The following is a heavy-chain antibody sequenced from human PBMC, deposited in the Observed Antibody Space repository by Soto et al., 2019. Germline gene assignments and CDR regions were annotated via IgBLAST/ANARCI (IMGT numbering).Heavy chain of an antibody. V-gene: IGHV1-69*13. J-gene: IGHJ6*02. D-gene: IGHD6-6*01. CDR2: IIPLLNTP. CDR1: GGTFSSYA. Sequence: SVKVSCKASGGTFSSYAVSWVRQAPGQGLEWMGVIIPLLNTPKYVQKFQGRVTITADASAATAYMELSSLRSEDAAVYYCARESSSPNYYYYGMDVWGQGTTVTVSS. CDR3: ARESSSPNYYYYGMDV.